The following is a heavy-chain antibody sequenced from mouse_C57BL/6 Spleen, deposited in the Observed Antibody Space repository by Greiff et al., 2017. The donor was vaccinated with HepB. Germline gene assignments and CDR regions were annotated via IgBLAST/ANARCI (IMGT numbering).Heavy chain of an antibody. V-gene: IGHV1-61*01. CDR1: GYTFTSYW. J-gene: IGHJ2*01. CDR2: IYPSDSET. CDR3: ASNYYGSSSGNY. D-gene: IGHD1-1*01. Sequence: QVQLQQPGAELVRPGSSVKLSCKASGYTFTSYWMDWVKQRPGQGLEWIGNIYPSDSETHYNQKLKDKAKLTVDKSSSTAYMHLSSLTSEDSAVYYCASNYYGSSSGNYWGQGTTLTVSS.